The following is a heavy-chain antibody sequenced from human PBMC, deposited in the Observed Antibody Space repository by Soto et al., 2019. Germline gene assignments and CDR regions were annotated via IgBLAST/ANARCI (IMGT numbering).Heavy chain of an antibody. CDR1: GYTFTSYD. J-gene: IGHJ5*02. Sequence: QVQLVQSGAEVKKPGASVKVSCKASGYTFTSYDINWVRQATGQGLEYLGWMNPNSGNTGYVQKCQGRVTMNRDTSISTAYMELSSLRSEDSAVYFCARGVKYGAYSRWFDPWGQGTLVTVSS. D-gene: IGHD4-17*01. CDR3: ARGVKYGAYSRWFDP. CDR2: MNPNSGNT. V-gene: IGHV1-8*01.